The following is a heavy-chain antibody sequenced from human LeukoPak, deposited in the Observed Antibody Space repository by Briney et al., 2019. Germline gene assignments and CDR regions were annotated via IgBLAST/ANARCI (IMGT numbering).Heavy chain of an antibody. D-gene: IGHD1-26*01. J-gene: IGHJ4*02. CDR3: ARRSRGSYELNY. CDR2: IYYSGST. Sequence: SETLSLTCTVSGGSISSSSYYWGWIRQPPGKGLEWIGSIYYSGSTYYNPSLKSRVTISVDTSENQFSLKLSSVTAADTAVYYCARRSRGSYELNYWGQGTLVTVSS. CDR1: GGSISSSSYY. V-gene: IGHV4-39*01.